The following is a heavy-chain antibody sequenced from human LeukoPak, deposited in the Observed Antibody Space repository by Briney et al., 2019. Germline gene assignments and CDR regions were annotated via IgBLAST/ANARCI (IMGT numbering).Heavy chain of an antibody. V-gene: IGHV1-2*04. CDR1: VYTFTASY. Sequence: GASVKISCEASVYTFTASYMHWVRHTPVQGLERIGCIKPNTSGTNYAQKIQGWVTMSRDTPLRTDPTELSRASVDDTAIYYCARGAAGYSGGFGGGMDVWGKGPTVSVPS. J-gene: IGHJ6*04. CDR2: IKPNTSGT. CDR3: ARGAAGYSGGFGGGMDV. D-gene: IGHD6-19*01.